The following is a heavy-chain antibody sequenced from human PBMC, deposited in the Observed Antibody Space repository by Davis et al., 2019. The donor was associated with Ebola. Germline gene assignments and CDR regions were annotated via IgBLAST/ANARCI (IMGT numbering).Heavy chain of an antibody. V-gene: IGHV3-23*01. D-gene: IGHD6-19*01. CDR2: ISGSGGST. CDR1: GFTFSSYA. CDR3: ARDSYGPVAQWLVRSSRHFDY. J-gene: IGHJ4*02. Sequence: GESLKISCAASGFTFSSYAMSWVRQAPGKGLEWVSAISGSGGSTYYADSVKGRFTISRDNAKTSLYLQMNSLRAEDTAVYYCARDSYGPVAQWLVRSSRHFDYWGQGTLVTVSS.